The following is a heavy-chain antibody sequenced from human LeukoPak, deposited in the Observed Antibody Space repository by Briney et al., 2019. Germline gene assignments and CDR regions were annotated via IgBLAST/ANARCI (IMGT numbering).Heavy chain of an antibody. Sequence: GGSLRLSCAASGFTFSSYAMSWVRQAPGKGLEWVSAISGSGGSTYYADSVKGRFTISRDNSKNTLDLQMDSLRPEDTALYYCAKDGRLQTVYPYFDHWGQGVLVTVSS. D-gene: IGHD1-26*01. CDR1: GFTFSSYA. CDR3: AKDGRLQTVYPYFDH. CDR2: ISGSGGST. J-gene: IGHJ4*02. V-gene: IGHV3-23*01.